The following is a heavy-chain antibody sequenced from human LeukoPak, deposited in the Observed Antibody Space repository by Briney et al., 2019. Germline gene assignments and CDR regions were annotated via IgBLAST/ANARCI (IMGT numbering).Heavy chain of an antibody. V-gene: IGHV4-39*07. CDR1: GGSIRSRSYY. Sequence: SEALSLPCTVSGGSIRSRSYYWGWVLPPPRTGLGWVGSFYYSGSTYYNPSLKSRVTISVDTSKNQFSLQLNSVTAADTAVYYCAREGFSPVGFDYWGQGTLVTVSS. CDR3: AREGFSPVGFDY. CDR2: FYYSGST. J-gene: IGHJ4*02. D-gene: IGHD3-16*01.